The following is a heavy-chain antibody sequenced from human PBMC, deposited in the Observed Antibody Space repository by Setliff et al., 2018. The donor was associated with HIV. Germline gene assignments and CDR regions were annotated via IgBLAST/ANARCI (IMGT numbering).Heavy chain of an antibody. CDR2: TKFDGSES. J-gene: IGHJ3*02. V-gene: IGHV3-7*03. CDR1: GFTFSKYW. D-gene: IGHD5-18*01. CDR3: ARALDSSMVILYDAFDI. Sequence: GGSLRLSCAASGFTFSKYWMHWVRQVPGKGLEWVSNTKFDGSESYYVDSVKGRFIASTDNAKNSLFLQMNSLKAEDTAVYYCARALDSSMVILYDAFDIWGQGTMVTVSS.